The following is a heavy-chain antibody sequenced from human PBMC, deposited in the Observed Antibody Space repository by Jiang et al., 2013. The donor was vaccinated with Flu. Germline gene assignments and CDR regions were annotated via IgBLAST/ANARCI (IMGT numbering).Heavy chain of an antibody. J-gene: IGHJ4*02. D-gene: IGHD2-21*01. V-gene: IGHV4-39*01. CDR3: ARRPGSATDYYFDY. CDR2: T. Sequence: TYYNPSLKSRVTISVDTSKSQFSLKLSSVTAADTAVYYCARRPGSATDYYFDYWGQGTLVTVSS.